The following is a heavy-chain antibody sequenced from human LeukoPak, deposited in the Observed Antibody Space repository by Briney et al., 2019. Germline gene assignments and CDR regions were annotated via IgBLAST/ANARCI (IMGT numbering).Heavy chain of an antibody. Sequence: ASVKVSCKASGYTFTGYYMHWVRQAPGQGLERMGWINPNSGGTNYAQKFQGRVTMTRNTSISTAYMELSSLRSEDTAVYYCARDNGGTAMAYYYYYYMDVWGKGTTVIISS. D-gene: IGHD5-18*01. V-gene: IGHV1-2*02. CDR2: INPNSGGT. CDR3: ARDNGGTAMAYYYYYYMDV. J-gene: IGHJ6*03. CDR1: GYTFTGYY.